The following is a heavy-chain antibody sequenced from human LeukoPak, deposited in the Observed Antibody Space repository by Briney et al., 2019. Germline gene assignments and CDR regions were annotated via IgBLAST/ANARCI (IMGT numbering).Heavy chain of an antibody. J-gene: IGHJ5*02. Sequence: GGSLRLSCAASGFTFSSYSMTWVRQAPGKGLEWVSSISSSSSYIYYADSVKGRFTISRDNAKNSLYLQMNSLRAEDTAVYYCARERGPYDFCSGYYPYNWFDPWGQGTLVTVSS. V-gene: IGHV3-21*01. CDR3: ARERGPYDFCSGYYPYNWFDP. CDR1: GFTFSSYS. D-gene: IGHD3-3*01. CDR2: ISSSSSYI.